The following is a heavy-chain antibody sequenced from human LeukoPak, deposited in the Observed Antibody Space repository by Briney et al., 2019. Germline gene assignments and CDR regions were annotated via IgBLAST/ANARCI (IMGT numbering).Heavy chain of an antibody. D-gene: IGHD6-13*01. V-gene: IGHV4-34*01. Sequence: PSETLSLTCAVYGGSFSGYYWSLIRQPPGKGLEWIGEINHSGSTNYNPSLKNRVTISVDTSKNQFSLKLSSVTAADTAVYYCARRRGFGSWLYFDYWGQGTLVTVSS. CDR1: GGSFSGYY. J-gene: IGHJ4*02. CDR3: ARRRGFGSWLYFDY. CDR2: INHSGST.